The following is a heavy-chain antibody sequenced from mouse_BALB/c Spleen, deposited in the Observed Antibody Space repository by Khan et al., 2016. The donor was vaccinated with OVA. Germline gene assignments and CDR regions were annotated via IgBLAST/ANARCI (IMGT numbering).Heavy chain of an antibody. V-gene: IGHV9-3-1*01. Sequence: QIQLVQSGPELKKPGETVKISCKASGYTFTSSGMNWVKKSPGKALKWMGWINTYTGEPTYADDFKGRFAFSLETSASTAYLQINNLKNEDTATYVFARPPYVACALDYWGQGTSVTVSS. CDR3: ARPPYVACALDY. CDR1: GYTFTSSG. J-gene: IGHJ4*01. D-gene: IGHD1-1*01. CDR2: INTYTGEP.